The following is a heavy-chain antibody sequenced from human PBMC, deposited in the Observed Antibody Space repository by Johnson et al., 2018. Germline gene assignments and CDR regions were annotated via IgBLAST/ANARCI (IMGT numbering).Heavy chain of an antibody. V-gene: IGHV3-30-3*01. Sequence: QVQLVESGGGVVQPGRSLRLSWAASGFTFRSYAMHWVSQAQGKGLEWVAVISYEGSNKYCADSVKGRFTISRDNSKNTRYLQMNSLRAEDTAVYYCARGRYSTYYYYGMDVWGQGTTVTVSS. CDR1: GFTFRSYA. J-gene: IGHJ6*02. CDR2: ISYEGSNK. D-gene: IGHD4-11*01. CDR3: ARGRYSTYYYYGMDV.